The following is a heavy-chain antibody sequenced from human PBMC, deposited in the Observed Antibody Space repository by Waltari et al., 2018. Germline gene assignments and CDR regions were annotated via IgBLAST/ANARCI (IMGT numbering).Heavy chain of an antibody. CDR1: GYTLTELS. V-gene: IGHV1-24*01. CDR2: FDPEDGET. Sequence: QVQLVQSGAEVKKPGASVKVSCKVSGYTLTELSMHWVRPAPGKGLGWMGGFDPEDGETIYAQKFQGRVTMTEDTSTDTAYMELSSLRSEDTAVYYCATYYGSGSYYMRYYYYGMDVWGQGTTVTVSS. CDR3: ATYYGSGSYYMRYYYYGMDV. D-gene: IGHD3-10*01. J-gene: IGHJ6*02.